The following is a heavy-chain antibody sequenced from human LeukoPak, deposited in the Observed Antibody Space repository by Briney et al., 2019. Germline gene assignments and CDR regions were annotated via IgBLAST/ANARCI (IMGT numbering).Heavy chain of an antibody. J-gene: IGHJ4*02. CDR3: ASSPPYCSSTNCYANY. Sequence: GGSLRLSCATSGFTFSNAWMNWVRQAPGQGLEWVSSISSISSHIFYADSVKGRFTISRDNAKNSLYLQMSSLRAEDTAAYYCASSPPYCSSTNCYANYWGQGTLVTVSS. CDR2: ISSISSHI. D-gene: IGHD2-2*01. V-gene: IGHV3-21*01. CDR1: GFTFSNAW.